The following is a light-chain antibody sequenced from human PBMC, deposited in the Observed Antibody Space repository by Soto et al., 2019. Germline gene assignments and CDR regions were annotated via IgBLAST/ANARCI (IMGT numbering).Light chain of an antibody. J-gene: IGLJ1*01. CDR2: EVS. CDR3: CSYAGSSTSV. Sequence: QSALTQPASGSGSPGQSISISCTGTSSDVGSYNLVSWYQQHPGKAPKLMIYEVSKRPSGVSNRFSGSKSGNTASPTISGLQAEDEADYYCCSYAGSSTSVFGTGTKVTVL. CDR1: SSDVGSYNL. V-gene: IGLV2-23*02.